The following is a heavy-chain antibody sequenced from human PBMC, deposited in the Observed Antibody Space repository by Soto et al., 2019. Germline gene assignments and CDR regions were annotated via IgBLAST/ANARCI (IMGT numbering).Heavy chain of an antibody. Sequence: PGGSLRLSCAASGFTFSSYAMSWVRQAPGKGLEWVSAISGSGGSTYYADSVKGRFTISRDNSKNTLYLQMNSLRAEDTAVYYCAKNSLHNFDWLLYPDYWGQGTLVTVSS. J-gene: IGHJ4*02. CDR2: ISGSGGST. CDR3: AKNSLHNFDWLLYPDY. V-gene: IGHV3-23*01. D-gene: IGHD3-9*01. CDR1: GFTFSSYA.